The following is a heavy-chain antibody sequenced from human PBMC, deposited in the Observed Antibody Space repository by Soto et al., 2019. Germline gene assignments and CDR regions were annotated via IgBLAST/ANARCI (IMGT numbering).Heavy chain of an antibody. V-gene: IGHV4-59*01. J-gene: IGHJ4*02. CDR3: ARGALYSSGWYSY. D-gene: IGHD6-19*01. CDR2: IYYSGST. Sequence: QVQLQESGPGLVKPSETLSLTCTVSGGSISGYYWSWIRQPPEKGLEWIGYIYYSGSTNYNPSLKSRVTISVDTSKNQFSLKLSSVTAADTAVYYCARGALYSSGWYSYWGQGTLVTVSS. CDR1: GGSISGYY.